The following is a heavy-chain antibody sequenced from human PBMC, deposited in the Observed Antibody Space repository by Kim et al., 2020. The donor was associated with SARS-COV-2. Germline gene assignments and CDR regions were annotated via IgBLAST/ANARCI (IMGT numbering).Heavy chain of an antibody. CDR2: IYYSGSI. V-gene: IGHV4-59*13. D-gene: IGHD1-1*01. Sequence: SETLSLTCTVSGGSSTSYYWSWIRQPPGKGLEWIGYIYYSGSINYNPSLESRVTISVDTSKNQVSLKLKSVIASDTAVYYCARDGGRIQLGAFGSWGKGTMVTVSS. J-gene: IGHJ3*02. CDR3: ARDGGRIQLGAFGS. CDR1: GGSSTSYY.